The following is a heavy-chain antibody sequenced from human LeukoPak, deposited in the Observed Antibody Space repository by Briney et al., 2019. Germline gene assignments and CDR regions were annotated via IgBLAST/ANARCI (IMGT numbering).Heavy chain of an antibody. J-gene: IGHJ5*02. CDR2: MNPNSGDT. Sequence: ASVKVSCKASGYTFTSYDINWVRQATGQGLEWMGWMNPNSGDTDYAQKFRGRVTMTRNTPISTAYMELSSLRSEDTAVYYCARVTRRGSMFDPWGQGTLVTVSS. V-gene: IGHV1-8*01. D-gene: IGHD2-2*01. CDR1: GYTFTSYD. CDR3: ARVTRRGSMFDP.